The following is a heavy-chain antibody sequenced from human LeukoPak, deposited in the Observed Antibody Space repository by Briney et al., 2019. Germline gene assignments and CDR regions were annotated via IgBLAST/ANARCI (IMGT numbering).Heavy chain of an antibody. CDR3: AREVRGYYDFWSGPYTPYYYYYYMDV. J-gene: IGHJ6*03. D-gene: IGHD3-3*01. V-gene: IGHV4-39*07. CDR1: GGSISSSSYF. CDR2: IYYSGST. Sequence: SETLSLTCTVSGGSISSSSYFWGWIRQPPGKGLEWIGSIYYSGSTYYNPSLKSRATISVDTSKNQFSLKLSSVTAADTAVYYCAREVRGYYDFWSGPYTPYYYYYYMDVWGKGTTVTVSS.